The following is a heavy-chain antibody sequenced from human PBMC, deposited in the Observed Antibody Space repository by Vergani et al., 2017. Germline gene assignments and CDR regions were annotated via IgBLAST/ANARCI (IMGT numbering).Heavy chain of an antibody. CDR2: IRSKANSYAT. CDR1: GFTFSGSA. D-gene: IGHD6-6*01. V-gene: IGHV3-73*01. Sequence: VQLVESGGGVVQPGRSLRLSCAASGFTFSGSAMHWVRQASGKGLEWVGLIRSKANSYATAYAASVKGRFTISRDDSKYTAYLQMNSLKTEDTAVYYCTRFDYSSSFKEARDFDYWGQGTLVTVSS. CDR3: TRFDYSSSFKEARDFDY. J-gene: IGHJ4*02.